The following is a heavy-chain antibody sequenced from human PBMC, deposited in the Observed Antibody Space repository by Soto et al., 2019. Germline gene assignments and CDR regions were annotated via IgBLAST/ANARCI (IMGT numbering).Heavy chain of an antibody. D-gene: IGHD5-12*01. CDR2: INQDGSVR. CDR3: ARVLGAYDCY. V-gene: IGHV3-7*01. Sequence: VQLVASGGGLVQPGGSLRLSCAASEFTFSTYWMHWVRQAPGKGLEWVANINQDGSVRYYVDSVKGRFTISRDNAKQSLFLQMSNLRGEDTAVYYCARVLGAYDCYWGQGTLVTVSS. J-gene: IGHJ4*02. CDR1: EFTFSTYW.